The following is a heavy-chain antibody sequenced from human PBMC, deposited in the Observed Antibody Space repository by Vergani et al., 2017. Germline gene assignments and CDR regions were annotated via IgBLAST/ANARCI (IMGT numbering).Heavy chain of an antibody. CDR1: GGTFSSYA. CDR3: ARATSAASGNPTFFYYYYYYMDG. D-gene: IGHD6-13*01. J-gene: IGHJ6*03. Sequence: QVQLVQSGAEVKKPGSSVKVSCKASGGTFSSYAISWVRQAPGQGLEWMGGIIPIFGTANYAQKFQGRVTITADESTSTAYMELSSLRSEDTAVYYCARATSAASGNPTFFYYYYYYMDGWGKGTTVTVSS. V-gene: IGHV1-69*12. CDR2: IIPIFGTA.